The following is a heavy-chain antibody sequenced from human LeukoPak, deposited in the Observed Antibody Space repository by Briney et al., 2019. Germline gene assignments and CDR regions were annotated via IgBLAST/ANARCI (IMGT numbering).Heavy chain of an antibody. J-gene: IGHJ4*02. CDR3: ARVYIAEDY. D-gene: IGHD2-15*01. V-gene: IGHV3-11*01. CDR2: ISDSGSTI. Sequence: GGSLRLSCAASGFTFSDYYMSWIRQAPGKGLEWISYISDSGSTICYADSVKGRFTISRDNAKNSLYLQMNCLRAEDTAVYYCARVYIAEDYWGQGTLVTISS. CDR1: GFTFSDYY.